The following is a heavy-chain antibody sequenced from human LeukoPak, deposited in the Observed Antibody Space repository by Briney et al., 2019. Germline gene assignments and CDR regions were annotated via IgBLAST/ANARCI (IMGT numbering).Heavy chain of an antibody. CDR1: GGSISSNSYY. D-gene: IGHD6-19*01. Sequence: PSQTLSLTCTVPGGSISSNSYYWGWIRQPPGKGLEWIGEINHSGSTNYNPSLKSRVTISVDTSKNQFSLKLSSVTAADTAVYYCASWPQWLVQPHPDAFDIWGQGTMVTVSS. CDR2: INHSGST. CDR3: ASWPQWLVQPHPDAFDI. J-gene: IGHJ3*02. V-gene: IGHV4-39*07.